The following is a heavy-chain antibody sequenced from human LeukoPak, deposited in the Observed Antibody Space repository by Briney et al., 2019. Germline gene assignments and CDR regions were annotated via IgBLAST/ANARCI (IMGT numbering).Heavy chain of an antibody. CDR2: ISSSSSYI. D-gene: IGHD6-13*01. CDR3: TRNPSLSWPFIAAAGNRFDY. V-gene: IGHV3-21*03. Sequence: GGSLRLSCAASGFTFSSYSMNWVRQAPGKGLEWVSSISSSSSYIYYADSVKGRFTISRDNAKNSLYLQMNSLKTEDTAVYYCTRNPSLSWPFIAAAGNRFDYWGQGTLVTVFS. J-gene: IGHJ4*02. CDR1: GFTFSSYS.